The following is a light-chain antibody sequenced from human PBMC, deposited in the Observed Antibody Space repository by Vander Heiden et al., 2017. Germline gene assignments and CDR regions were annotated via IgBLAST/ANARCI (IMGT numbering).Light chain of an antibody. J-gene: IGLJ2*01. CDR3: QTWGTGTQGVV. CDR1: SGHRSYA. CDR2: LNSDGSH. V-gene: IGLV4-69*02. Sequence: QLVLTQSPSASASLAASVNLTCTLSSGHRSYAIAWHQQQPEKGPRYLMKLNSDGSHSKGDGIPDRFSGSSSGAERYLTISSLQSEDEADYYCQTWGTGTQGVVFGGGTKLTVL.